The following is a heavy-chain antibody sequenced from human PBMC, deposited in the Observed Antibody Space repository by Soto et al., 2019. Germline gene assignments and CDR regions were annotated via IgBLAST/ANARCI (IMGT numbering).Heavy chain of an antibody. D-gene: IGHD3-10*01. CDR3: ARRLNYYGSGTYYKGWFDP. J-gene: IGHJ5*02. CDR2: IYYSGSP. Sequence: SETPSLTCTVSGGSVCSSNFYGSWIRQPPGKGLEWIGYIYYSGSPNYNPSLKSRITISVDTSKNQFSLKLSSVTAADTAVYYCARRLNYYGSGTYYKGWFDPWGQGTLVTVSS. V-gene: IGHV4-61*01. CDR1: GGSVCSSNFY.